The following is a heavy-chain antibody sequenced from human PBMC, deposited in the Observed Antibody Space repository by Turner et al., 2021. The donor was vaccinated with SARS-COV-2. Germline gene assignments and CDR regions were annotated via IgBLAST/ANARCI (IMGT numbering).Heavy chain of an antibody. CDR2: IYYSGST. V-gene: IGHV4-59*01. D-gene: IGHD6-19*01. CDR3: ARSGGWYFGYFDY. J-gene: IGHJ4*02. Sequence: QVQLQESGPGLVKPSETLSLTCTVSGYSISSYYWSWIRQPPGKGLEWSGYIYYSGSTNYNPSLKSRVTISVDTSKNQFSLKLTSVTAADTAVYYCARSGGWYFGYFDYWGQGTLVTVSS. CDR1: GYSISSYY.